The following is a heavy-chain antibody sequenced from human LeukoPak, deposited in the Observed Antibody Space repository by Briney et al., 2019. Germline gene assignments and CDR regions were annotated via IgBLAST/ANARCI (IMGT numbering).Heavy chain of an antibody. CDR3: ARDFYYFNSSGRHPGGFDS. J-gene: IGHJ5*01. V-gene: IGHV1-46*04. Sequence: ASVEVSCEASGYTFTGYYMHWVRQAPGQGLEWMGLVNPIGGSTSYAQKLQGRITMTRDMSTSSVSMELSSLRSEDTAVYYCARDFYYFNSSGRHPGGFDSWGQGTLITVSS. CDR1: GYTFTGYY. D-gene: IGHD3-22*01. CDR2: VNPIGGST.